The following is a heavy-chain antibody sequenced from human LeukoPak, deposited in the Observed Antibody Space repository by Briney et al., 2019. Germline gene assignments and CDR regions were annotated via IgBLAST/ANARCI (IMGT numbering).Heavy chain of an antibody. CDR3: AREYDYVWGSYRYRDY. V-gene: IGHV4-34*01. D-gene: IGHD3-16*02. CDR2: INHSGST. Sequence: SETLSLTCAVYGGSFSGYYWSWIRQPPGKGLEWIGEINHSGSTNYNPSLKSRVTISVDTSKNQFSLKLSSVTAADTAVYYCAREYDYVWGSYRYRDYWGQGTLVTVSS. J-gene: IGHJ4*02. CDR1: GGSFSGYY.